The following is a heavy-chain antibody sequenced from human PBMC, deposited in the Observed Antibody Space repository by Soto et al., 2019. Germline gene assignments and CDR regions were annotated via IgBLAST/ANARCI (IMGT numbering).Heavy chain of an antibody. CDR2: ISYSGIT. CDR3: ARLGNGVTYFDY. CDR1: GGSINNFF. D-gene: IGHD2-21*02. J-gene: IGHJ4*02. V-gene: IGHV4-59*08. Sequence: QVQLQESGPGLVKPSETLSLTCTVSGGSINNFFWSWIRQPPGKGLEWFGYISYSGITNYNPSLKSRITISRDTSKSQFSLELRSVTAADTAVYYCARLGNGVTYFDYWGQGTLVPVSS.